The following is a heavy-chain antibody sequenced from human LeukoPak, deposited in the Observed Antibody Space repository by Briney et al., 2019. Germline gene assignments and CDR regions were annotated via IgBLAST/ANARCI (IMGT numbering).Heavy chain of an antibody. D-gene: IGHD5-24*01. CDR3: ARGGRDGYNRIRVFDY. CDR2: INHSGST. V-gene: IGHV4-34*01. J-gene: IGHJ4*02. CDR1: GGSFRGYY. Sequence: SETLSLTCAVYGGSFRGYYWSWIRQPPGKGLEWIGEINHSGSTNYNPSLKRRVTISVDTSKNQSSLKLSSVTAAGTAVYYCARGGRDGYNRIRVFDYWGQGTLVTVSS.